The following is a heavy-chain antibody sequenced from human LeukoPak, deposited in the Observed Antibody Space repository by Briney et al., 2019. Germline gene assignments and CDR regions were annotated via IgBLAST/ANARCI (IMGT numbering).Heavy chain of an antibody. CDR1: GFTFSSYE. CDR3: ARGTEQWLVLFGF. Sequence: GGSLRLSCAASGFTFSSYEMNWVRQAPGKGLEWVSYISSSGGTIYYADSVKGRFTISRDNAKNSLYLQMNSLRAEDTAVYYCARGTEQWLVLFGFWGQGALVTVSS. J-gene: IGHJ4*02. D-gene: IGHD6-19*01. CDR2: ISSSGGTI. V-gene: IGHV3-48*03.